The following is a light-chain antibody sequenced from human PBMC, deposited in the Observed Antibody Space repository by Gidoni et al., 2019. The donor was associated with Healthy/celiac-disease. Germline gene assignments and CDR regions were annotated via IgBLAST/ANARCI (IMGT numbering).Light chain of an antibody. J-gene: IGLJ2*01. CDR1: SSNIGAGYD. Sequence: QSVLTQPPSVSGAPGQRVTISCTGSSSNIGAGYDVHWYQQLPGTAPKLLIYGNSNRPSGVPYRFSGSKSGTSASLAITGLQAEDEADYYCQSYDSSLSGCVVFGGGTKLTVL. CDR3: QSYDSSLSGCVV. V-gene: IGLV1-40*01. CDR2: GNS.